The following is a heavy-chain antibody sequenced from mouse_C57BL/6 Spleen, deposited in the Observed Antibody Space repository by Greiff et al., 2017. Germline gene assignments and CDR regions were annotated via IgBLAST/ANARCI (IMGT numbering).Heavy chain of an antibody. V-gene: IGHV5-4*01. CDR3: ARGAYGSSYGDWYFDV. CDR1: GFTFSSYA. Sequence: EVQLQESGGGLVKPGGSLKLSCAASGFTFSSYAMSWVRQTPEKRLEWVATISDGGSYTYYPDNVKGRFTISRDNAKNNLYLQMSHLKSEDTAMXYCARGAYGSSYGDWYFDVWGTGTTVTVSS. J-gene: IGHJ1*03. D-gene: IGHD1-1*01. CDR2: ISDGGSYT.